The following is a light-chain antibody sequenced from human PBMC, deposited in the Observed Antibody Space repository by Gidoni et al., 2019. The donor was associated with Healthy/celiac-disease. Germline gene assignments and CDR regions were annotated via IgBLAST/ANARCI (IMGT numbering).Light chain of an antibody. V-gene: IGKV1-39*01. J-gene: IGKJ2*01. CDR1: QSISSY. Sequence: DIQMTQTPSSLSASLGDRVTITCRASQSISSYLNWYQHKPGKAPKLLIYAASSLQSGVPSRFSGSGSGTDFTLTISSLQPEDFATYYCQQSYSTPITFGQXTKLEIK. CDR3: QQSYSTPIT. CDR2: AAS.